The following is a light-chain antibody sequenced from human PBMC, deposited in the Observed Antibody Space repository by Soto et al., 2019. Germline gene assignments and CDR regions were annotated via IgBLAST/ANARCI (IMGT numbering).Light chain of an antibody. CDR2: GAS. CDR1: QSVSSSY. CDR3: QQYGSSRT. Sequence: EIVLTQSPGTLSLSPGEGATLSCRASQSVSSSYLAWYRQKPGQAPRLLIYGASSRATGIPDRFSGSGSGTDFTLTISRLEPEDFAVYYCQQYGSSRTFGQGTKVEIK. J-gene: IGKJ1*01. V-gene: IGKV3-20*01.